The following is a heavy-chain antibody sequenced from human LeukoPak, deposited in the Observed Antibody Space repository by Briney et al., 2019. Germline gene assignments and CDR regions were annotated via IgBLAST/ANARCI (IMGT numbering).Heavy chain of an antibody. Sequence: GGSLRLSCAASGFTFSSYGMHWVRQAPGKGLEWVAFIRYDGSNKYYADSVKGRFTISRDNSKNTLYLQMNSLRAEDTAVYYCAKDTTPPKAGFDPWGQGTLDTVSS. CDR2: IRYDGSNK. V-gene: IGHV3-30*02. CDR1: GFTFSSYG. CDR3: AKDTTPPKAGFDP. J-gene: IGHJ5*02. D-gene: IGHD1-14*01.